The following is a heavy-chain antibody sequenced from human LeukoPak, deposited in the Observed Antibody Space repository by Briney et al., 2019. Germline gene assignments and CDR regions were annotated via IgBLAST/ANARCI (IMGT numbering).Heavy chain of an antibody. CDR2: ITIGDDII. CDR1: GFTFSNYA. Sequence: PGGSLRLSCAASGFTFSNYAMSWVRQVPGKGLEWVSSITIGDDIIHYADSVKGRFTISRDNSKNTLYLQMNSLRAEDTAVYYCAKDPGGSFDLWGRGTLVAVSS. CDR3: AKDPGGSFDL. V-gene: IGHV3-23*01. J-gene: IGHJ2*01. D-gene: IGHD1-14*01.